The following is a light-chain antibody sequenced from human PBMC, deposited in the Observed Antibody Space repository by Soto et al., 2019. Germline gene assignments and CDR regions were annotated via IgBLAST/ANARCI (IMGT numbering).Light chain of an antibody. CDR1: QSVSSSY. J-gene: IGKJ1*01. CDR2: DAS. CDR3: QQYGSSPRT. V-gene: IGKV3-20*01. Sequence: EIVLTQSPGPLSLSPGERAPLSCRASQSVSSSYLAWYQQNPGQAPRLLIYDASSRATGIPDRFSGSGSGTDFTLTISRLGPEDFAVYYCQQYGSSPRTFGQGTKVEIK.